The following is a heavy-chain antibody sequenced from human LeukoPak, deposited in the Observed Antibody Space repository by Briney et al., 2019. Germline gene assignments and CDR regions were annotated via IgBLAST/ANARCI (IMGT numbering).Heavy chain of an antibody. D-gene: IGHD2-15*01. Sequence: PSETLSLTCSVSGDSIRSSNYYWGWIRQPPGKGLEWIGEINHSGSTYYNPSLKSRVTISVDTSKNQFSLKLSSVTAADTAVYYCASRDYCSGGSCYGGSYYFDYWGQGTLVTVSS. CDR1: GDSIRSSNYY. V-gene: IGHV4-39*07. CDR2: INHSGST. J-gene: IGHJ4*02. CDR3: ASRDYCSGGSCYGGSYYFDY.